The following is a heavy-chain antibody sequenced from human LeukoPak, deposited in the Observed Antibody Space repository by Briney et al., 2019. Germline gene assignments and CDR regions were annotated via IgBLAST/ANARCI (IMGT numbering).Heavy chain of an antibody. V-gene: IGHV3-23*01. Sequence: GASLRLSCAASGFTFSSYAMSWVRQAPGKGLEWVSAISGSGGSTYYADSVKGRFTISRDNSKNTLYLQMNSLRVEDTAVYYCAKDRHSYYYDSSGYPHWGQGTLVTVSS. CDR3: AKDRHSYYYDSSGYPH. J-gene: IGHJ4*02. D-gene: IGHD3-22*01. CDR1: GFTFSSYA. CDR2: ISGSGGST.